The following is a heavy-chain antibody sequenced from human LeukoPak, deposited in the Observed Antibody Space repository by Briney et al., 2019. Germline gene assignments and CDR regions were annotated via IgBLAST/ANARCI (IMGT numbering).Heavy chain of an antibody. CDR1: GFNFSTYW. J-gene: IGHJ4*02. V-gene: IGHV3-7*01. D-gene: IGHD3-10*01. CDR3: VTDQTGRPPYFFDY. CDR2: IKEDGSEI. Sequence: PGGSLRLSCAASGFNFSTYWMTWVRQVPGKGLEWVANIKEDGSEIYYVDAVKGRFSISRDNAKTSLYLQMNSLSVADTAVYYCVTDQTGRPPYFFDYWGQGTLVTVSS.